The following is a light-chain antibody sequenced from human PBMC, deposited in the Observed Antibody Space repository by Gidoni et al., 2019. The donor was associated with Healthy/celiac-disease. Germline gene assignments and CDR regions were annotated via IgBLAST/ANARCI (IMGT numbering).Light chain of an antibody. CDR2: DAS. Sequence: AIQLTQSPSSLSASVGDRVTITCRASQGISSALAWYQQKPGKAPKLLIYDASSVESGVPSRFSGSGSGTDFTLTISSLQTEDFETYDCKQCNRYPQTFGQGTRLEIK. CDR3: KQCNRYPQT. J-gene: IGKJ5*01. V-gene: IGKV1-13*02. CDR1: QGISSA.